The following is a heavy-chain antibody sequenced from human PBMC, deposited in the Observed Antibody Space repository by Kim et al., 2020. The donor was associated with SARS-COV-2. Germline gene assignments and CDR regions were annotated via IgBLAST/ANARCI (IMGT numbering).Heavy chain of an antibody. CDR1: GGSFSGYY. CDR3: ARGRITMIVVVITMVNAFDI. V-gene: IGHV4-34*01. D-gene: IGHD3-22*01. J-gene: IGHJ3*02. Sequence: SETLSLTCAVYGGSFSGYYWSWIRQPPGKGLEWIGEINHSGSTNYNPSLKSRVTISVDTSKNQFSLKLSSVTAADTAVYYCARGRITMIVVVITMVNAFDIWGQGTMVTVSS. CDR2: INHSGST.